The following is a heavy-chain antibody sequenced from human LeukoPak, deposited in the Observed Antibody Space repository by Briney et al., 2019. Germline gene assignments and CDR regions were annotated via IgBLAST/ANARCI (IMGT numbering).Heavy chain of an antibody. CDR3: ARRAAAGTGDDAFDI. CDR2: IYPGDSDT. CDR1: GYSFTSYW. J-gene: IGHJ3*02. V-gene: IGHV5-51*01. Sequence: GESLKISCKGSGYSFTSYWIGWVRQMPGKGLEWMGIIYPGDSDTRYSPSFQGQVTISADKSISTAYLQWSSLKASDTAMYYCARRAAAGTGDDAFDIWGQGTMVTVSS. D-gene: IGHD6-13*01.